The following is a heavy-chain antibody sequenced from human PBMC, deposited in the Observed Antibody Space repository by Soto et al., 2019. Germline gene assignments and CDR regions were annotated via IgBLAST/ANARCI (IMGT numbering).Heavy chain of an antibody. CDR2: ISGGGDTT. Sequence: EVQLLESGGGLVQPGGSLRLSCAASGFTFNNYAMTWVRQAPGKGLEWVSAISGGGDTTSYADSVKGRFTVSRDGSKNTLYLQMCSLRAEATALYYCAKGRGGSGSRTPRVDFWGQGTLVTVSS. V-gene: IGHV3-23*01. D-gene: IGHD3-10*01. CDR1: GFTFNNYA. CDR3: AKGRGGSGSRTPRVDF. J-gene: IGHJ4*02.